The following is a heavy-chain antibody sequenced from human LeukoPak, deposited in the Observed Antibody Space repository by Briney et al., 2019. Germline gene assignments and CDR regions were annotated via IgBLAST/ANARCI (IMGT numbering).Heavy chain of an antibody. CDR3: ARRVGAPYTWFDP. CDR1: GYTFAAYG. Sequence: GASVKVSCQASGYTFAAYGISWVRQAPGQGLEWMGSISVYNGYINYAQKYQDRVTLTTDESTSTAYMELRSLRSDDTAVYYCARRVGAPYTWFDPWGRGTLVTVSS. CDR2: ISVYNGYI. J-gene: IGHJ5*02. V-gene: IGHV1-18*04. D-gene: IGHD1-26*01.